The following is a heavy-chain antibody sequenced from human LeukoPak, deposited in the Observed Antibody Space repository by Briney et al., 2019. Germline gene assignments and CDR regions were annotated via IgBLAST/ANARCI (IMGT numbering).Heavy chain of an antibody. CDR1: GGSISSSSYY. V-gene: IGHV4-39*07. D-gene: IGHD6-13*01. CDR3: ARTPGYRPFDP. J-gene: IGHJ5*02. CDR2: IYYSGST. Sequence: SETLSLTCTVSGGSISSSSYYWGWIRQPPGKGLEWIGSIYYSGSTYYNPSLKSRVTISVDTSKNQFSLKLSSVTAADTAVYYCARTPGYRPFDPWGQGTLVTVSS.